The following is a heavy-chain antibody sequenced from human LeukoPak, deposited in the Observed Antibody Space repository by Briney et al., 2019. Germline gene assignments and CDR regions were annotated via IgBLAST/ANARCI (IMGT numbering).Heavy chain of an antibody. CDR3: ARDSQYLGVTRNWFDP. J-gene: IGHJ5*02. D-gene: IGHD4-23*01. V-gene: IGHV1-69*05. CDR2: IIPTFGTA. CDR1: GGTFSSYA. Sequence: SVKVSCKASGGTFSSYAISWVRQAPGQGLEWMGGIIPTFGTANYAQKFQGRVTITTDESTSTAYMELSSLRSEDTAVYYCARDSQYLGVTRNWFDPWGQGTLVTVSS.